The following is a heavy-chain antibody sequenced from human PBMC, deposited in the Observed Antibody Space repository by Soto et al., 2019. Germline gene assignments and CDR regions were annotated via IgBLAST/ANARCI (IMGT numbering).Heavy chain of an antibody. D-gene: IGHD6-19*01. J-gene: IGHJ6*03. V-gene: IGHV1-18*01. Sequence: QDQLVQSGVEVKKPGASVKVSCKASGYSFTNYGITLVRQAPGQGFEWMGWISAYNGNTNYAQKFQGRVTMTTDASTSTAYLELRSLKSDDTAVYYCARDRGVAPPVAGNTHYYYYMDVWGKGTTVTVSS. CDR2: ISAYNGNT. CDR3: ARDRGVAPPVAGNTHYYYYMDV. CDR1: GYSFTNYG.